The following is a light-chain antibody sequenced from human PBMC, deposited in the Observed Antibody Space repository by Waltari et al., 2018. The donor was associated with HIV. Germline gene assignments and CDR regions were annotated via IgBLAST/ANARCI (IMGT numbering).Light chain of an antibody. V-gene: IGLV7-46*01. Sequence: QAVVTQEPSLTVSPGGTVTLTCAPSTGAVTRGHCPYWFQRRPGQAPKTLLYDTSNRHSWTPARFSGSLLGDKAALTLTGAQFEDEADYFCLLSFNGVVVFGGGTSLTVL. CDR3: LLSFNGVVV. CDR2: DTS. J-gene: IGLJ2*01. CDR1: TGAVTRGHC.